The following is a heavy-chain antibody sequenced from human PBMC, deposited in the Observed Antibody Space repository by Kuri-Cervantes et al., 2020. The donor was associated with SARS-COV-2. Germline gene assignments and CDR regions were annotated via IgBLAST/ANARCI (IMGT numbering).Heavy chain of an antibody. CDR3: ARWGPAGRAYYYYYYGMDV. CDR2: IYHDGTT. Sequence: SETLSLTCAVYGGPFSGYYWSWIRQPPGKGLEWIGTIYHDGTTNYHPSLGSRVTISVDTSKNQFSLKLSSVTAADTAVYYCARWGPAGRAYYYYYYGMDVWGQGTTVTVSS. J-gene: IGHJ6*02. D-gene: IGHD2-2*01. V-gene: IGHV4-34*01. CDR1: GGPFSGYY.